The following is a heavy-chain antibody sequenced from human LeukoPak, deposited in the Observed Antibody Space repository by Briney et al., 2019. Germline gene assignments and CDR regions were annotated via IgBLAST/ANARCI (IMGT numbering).Heavy chain of an antibody. J-gene: IGHJ4*02. CDR1: GFTFSSCG. CDR2: IRYDGSNK. Sequence: GGSLRLSCAASGFTFSSCGMHWVRQAPGKGLEWVAFIRYDGSNKYYADSVKGRFTISRDNSKNTLYLQMNSLRAEDTAVYYCAKFRDGYNWGDFDYWGQGTLVTVSS. CDR3: AKFRDGYNWGDFDY. D-gene: IGHD5-24*01. V-gene: IGHV3-30*02.